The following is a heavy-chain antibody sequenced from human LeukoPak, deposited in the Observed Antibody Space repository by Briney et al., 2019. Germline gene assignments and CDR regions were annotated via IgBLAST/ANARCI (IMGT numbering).Heavy chain of an antibody. CDR2: IRSKAYGGTT. J-gene: IGHJ6*03. CDR3: AKLPQRTIMEWYMDV. CDR1: GFTFGDYA. V-gene: IGHV3-49*03. D-gene: IGHD3-3*01. Sequence: GGSLRLSCTASGFTFGDYAMSWFRQAPGKGLEWVGFIRSKAYGGTTEYAASVKGRFTISRDDSKSIAYLQMNSLKTEDTAVYYCAKLPQRTIMEWYMDVWGKGTTVTVSS.